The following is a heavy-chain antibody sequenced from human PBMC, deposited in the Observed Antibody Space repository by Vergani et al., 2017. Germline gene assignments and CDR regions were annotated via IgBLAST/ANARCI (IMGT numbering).Heavy chain of an antibody. D-gene: IGHD4-17*01. CDR3: ARGASGDYVSSFDY. CDR2: ISYDGNKK. J-gene: IGHJ4*02. CDR1: GFPFSDYG. V-gene: IGHV3-30*03. Sequence: QVQLVVSGGGEVQPGRSLRLSCSAAGFPFSDYGVHWVRQAPGKGLEWVSVISYDGNKKNYADSVKGRFTISRDNSKNTLYLQMNSLRAEDTAVYYCARGASGDYVSSFDYWGQGTLVTVSS.